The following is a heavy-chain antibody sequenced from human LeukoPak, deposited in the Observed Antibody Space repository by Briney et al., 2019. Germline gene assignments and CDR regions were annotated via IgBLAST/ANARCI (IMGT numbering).Heavy chain of an antibody. CDR2: INSDGSST. CDR3: ARASGYCSSTSCYTGWFDP. Sequence: GGSLRLSCAASGFTFSSYWMHWVRQAPGKGLVWVSRINSDGSSTSYADSVKGRFTISRDNAKNTLYLQMNSLRAEDTAVYYCARASGYCSSTSCYTGWFDPWGQGTLVTVSS. J-gene: IGHJ5*02. D-gene: IGHD2-2*02. V-gene: IGHV3-74*01. CDR1: GFTFSSYW.